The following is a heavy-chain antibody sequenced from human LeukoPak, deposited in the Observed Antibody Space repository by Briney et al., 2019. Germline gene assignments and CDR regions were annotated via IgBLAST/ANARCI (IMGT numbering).Heavy chain of an antibody. Sequence: ASVKVSCKASGYTFIGYYMHWVRLAPGQGLEWMGWISPTSGDTDSAQRFQGRVTMTRDTSISTAYVELNSLTSDDTAVYYCARTNRGPYCSGGSCYPQGFDYWGQGTLVTVSS. CDR3: ARTNRGPYCSGGSCYPQGFDY. J-gene: IGHJ4*02. CDR2: ISPTSGDT. CDR1: GYTFIGYY. V-gene: IGHV1-2*02. D-gene: IGHD2-15*01.